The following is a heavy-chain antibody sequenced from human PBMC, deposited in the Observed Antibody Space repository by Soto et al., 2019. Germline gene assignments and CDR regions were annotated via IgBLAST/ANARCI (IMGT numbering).Heavy chain of an antibody. D-gene: IGHD3-22*01. V-gene: IGHV1-69*12. J-gene: IGHJ4*02. Sequence: QVQLVQAGAEVKKPGSSVKVSCKASGGTFSSYAISWVRQAPGQGLEWMGGIIPIFGTADYAQKFQGRVTITADDSTSTAYMERSSLRSEDTAVYYCASHYDTGGYYYRGLNYWGQGTLVTVSS. CDR2: IIPIFGTA. CDR1: GGTFSSYA. CDR3: ASHYDTGGYYYRGLNY.